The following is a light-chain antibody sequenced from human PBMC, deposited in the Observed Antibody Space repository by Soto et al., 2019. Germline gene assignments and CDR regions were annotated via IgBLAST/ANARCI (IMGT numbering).Light chain of an antibody. CDR2: GAS. CDR1: QSVNSDY. J-gene: IGKJ1*01. CDR3: QQYDTSPRT. Sequence: EIVLTQSPGTLSLSPGERATLSCRASQSVNSDYLAWYQQKPGQGPRVLMYGASSRATGIPDRFSGSGSGTDFPLTISRMEPEDFAGYYCQQYDTSPRTFGQGTEVEIK. V-gene: IGKV3-20*01.